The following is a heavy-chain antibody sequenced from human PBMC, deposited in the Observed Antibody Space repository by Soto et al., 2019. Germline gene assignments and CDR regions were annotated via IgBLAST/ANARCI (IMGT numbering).Heavy chain of an antibody. Sequence: EVQLVESGGGLVKPGGSLRLSCAASGMTVRSHSFNWVRRTPGRGLEWVSAITKSGKFIYYADSVKGRFTMSRDNAKNSLSLQMNSLRVEDTAVYYCAREVGMLGPLVGDGLDLWGQGTVVTVFS. CDR3: AREVGMLGPLVGDGLDL. D-gene: IGHD3-16*01. J-gene: IGHJ3*01. CDR1: GMTVRSHS. V-gene: IGHV3-21*03. CDR2: ITKSGKFI.